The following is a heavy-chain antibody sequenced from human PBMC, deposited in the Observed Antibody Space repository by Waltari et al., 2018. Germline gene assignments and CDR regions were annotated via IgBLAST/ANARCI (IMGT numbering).Heavy chain of an antibody. CDR3: ARQSLKYDYIWGSYRYYFDY. CDR1: GYSISSGYY. J-gene: IGHJ4*02. Sequence: QVQLQESGPGLVKPSETLSLTCAVSGYSISSGYYWGWIRQPPGKGLEWIGSIYHSGSTYYNPSLKGRVTISVDTSKNQFSLKLSSVTAADTAVYYCARQSLKYDYIWGSYRYYFDYWGQGTLVTVSS. CDR2: IYHSGST. V-gene: IGHV4-38-2*01. D-gene: IGHD3-16*02.